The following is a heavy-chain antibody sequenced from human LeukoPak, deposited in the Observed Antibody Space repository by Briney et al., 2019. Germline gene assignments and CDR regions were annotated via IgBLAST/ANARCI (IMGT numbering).Heavy chain of an antibody. D-gene: IGHD3-3*01. CDR1: GFTFGDYG. Sequence: GGSLRLSCTASGFTFGDYGVSWVRQAPGKGLEWISFISSKSYGGTTEYAASVKGRFTISRDDSKSIAYLQMNSLRAEDTAVYYCASLLRFLEWLPQVNAFDIWGQGTMVTVSS. J-gene: IGHJ3*02. V-gene: IGHV3-49*04. CDR2: ISSKSYGGTT. CDR3: ASLLRFLEWLPQVNAFDI.